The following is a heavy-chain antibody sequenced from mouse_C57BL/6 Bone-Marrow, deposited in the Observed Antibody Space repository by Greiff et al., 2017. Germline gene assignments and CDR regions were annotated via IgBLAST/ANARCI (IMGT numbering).Heavy chain of an antibody. CDR2: IYPRSGNT. CDR1: GYTFTSYG. CDR3: ASYAWFAY. J-gene: IGHJ3*01. Sequence: QVQLKESGAELARPGASVKLSCKASGYTFTSYGISWVKQRPGQGLEWIGEIYPRSGNTYYNEKFKGKATLTADKSSSTAYMELRSLTSEDSAVXFCASYAWFAYWGQGTLVTVSA. D-gene: IGHD1-1*01. V-gene: IGHV1-81*01.